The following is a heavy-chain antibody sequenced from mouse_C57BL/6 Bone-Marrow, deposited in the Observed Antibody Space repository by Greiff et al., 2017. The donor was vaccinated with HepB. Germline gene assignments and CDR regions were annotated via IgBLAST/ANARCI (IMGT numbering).Heavy chain of an antibody. Sequence: VQLVESGPGLVQPSQSLSITCTVSGFSLTSYGVHWVRQSPGKGLEWLGVIWRGGSTDYNAAFMSRLSITKDNSKSQVFFKMNSLQADDTAIYYCAKKGNGYYWYFDVWGTGTTVTVSS. J-gene: IGHJ1*03. CDR3: AKKGNGYYWYFDV. V-gene: IGHV2-5*01. CDR2: IWRGGST. D-gene: IGHD2-2*01. CDR1: GFSLTSYG.